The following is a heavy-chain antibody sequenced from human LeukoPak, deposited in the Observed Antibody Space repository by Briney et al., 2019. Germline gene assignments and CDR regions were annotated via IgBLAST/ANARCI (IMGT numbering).Heavy chain of an antibody. CDR3: ARLGYYYDSNH. D-gene: IGHD3-22*01. J-gene: IGHJ5*02. V-gene: IGHV4-59*08. CDR1: GGSISSYY. Sequence: LETLSLTCTVSGGSISSYYWSWIRQPPGKGLEWIGYIYYSGSTNYNPSLKSQVTISVDTSKNQFSLKLSSVTAADTAVYYCARLGYYYDSNHWGQGTLVTVSS. CDR2: IYYSGST.